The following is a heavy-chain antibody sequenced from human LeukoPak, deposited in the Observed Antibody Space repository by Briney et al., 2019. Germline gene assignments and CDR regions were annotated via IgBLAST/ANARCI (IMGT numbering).Heavy chain of an antibody. Sequence: ASVKVSCKAFGYTFSSYYMHWVRQAPGQGPEWMGIINPSGGSTSYAQKFQGRVTMTRDTSTSTVYMELSSLRSEDTAVYYCARGVGSSAGRFLLLDYWGQGTLVTVSS. J-gene: IGHJ4*02. V-gene: IGHV1-46*01. CDR3: ARGVGSSAGRFLLLDY. CDR2: INPSGGST. D-gene: IGHD6-6*01. CDR1: GYTFSSYY.